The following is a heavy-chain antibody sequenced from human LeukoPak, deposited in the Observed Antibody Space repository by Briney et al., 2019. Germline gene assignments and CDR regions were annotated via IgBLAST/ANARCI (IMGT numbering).Heavy chain of an antibody. J-gene: IGHJ4*02. V-gene: IGHV3-33*01. CDR1: GFTVSGFG. Sequence: PGKSLRLSCAASGFTVSGFGMHWVRQAPGKGLEWVAVIWYDGSNKYYADSVKGRFTISRDNPKNTLYVQMNSLRAEDTAVYYCARGRGADYGGNSGYFDYWGQGTLVTVSS. CDR3: ARGRGADYGGNSGYFDY. D-gene: IGHD4-23*01. CDR2: IWYDGSNK.